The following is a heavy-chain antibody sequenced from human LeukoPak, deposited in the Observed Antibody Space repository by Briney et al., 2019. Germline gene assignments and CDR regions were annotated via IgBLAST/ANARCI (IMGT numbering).Heavy chain of an antibody. CDR1: GFTFRIAW. CDR2: IKSETDGGTT. J-gene: IGHJ3*02. CDR3: TTGRGAFDI. D-gene: IGHD3-10*01. Sequence: GGSLRLSCAASGFTFRIAWMNWVRQAPGKGLEWIGRIKSETDGGTTDYAAPVKGRFTISRDDSKNTLYLQMNSLKTEDTAVYYCTTGRGAFDIWGQGTMVTVSS. V-gene: IGHV3-15*01.